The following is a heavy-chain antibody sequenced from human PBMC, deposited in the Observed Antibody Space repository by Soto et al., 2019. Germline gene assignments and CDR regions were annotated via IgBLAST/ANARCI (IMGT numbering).Heavy chain of an antibody. Sequence: SETLSLTCTVSGGSISSSSYYWGWIRQPPGKGLEWIGSIYYSGSTYYNPSLKSRVTISVDTSKNQFSLKLSSVTAADTAVYYCARHEVDYYGSGTNWFDPWGQGTLVTVSS. CDR2: IYYSGST. D-gene: IGHD3-10*01. V-gene: IGHV4-39*01. CDR1: GGSISSSSYY. J-gene: IGHJ5*02. CDR3: ARHEVDYYGSGTNWFDP.